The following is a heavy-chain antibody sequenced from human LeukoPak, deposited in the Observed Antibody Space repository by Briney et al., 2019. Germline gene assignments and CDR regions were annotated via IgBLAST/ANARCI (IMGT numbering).Heavy chain of an antibody. V-gene: IGHV3-30*18. D-gene: IGHD2-2*01. CDR3: PKGFSSTSCAIEFDY. CDR1: GFTFKNYG. J-gene: IGHJ4*02. Sequence: PGGSLRLSCAGSGFTFKNYGVHWVRQPPGKGLEWVAGISYDGGHIYYGDSVKGRFTISRDNSKNTVYVEMNSLRAEDTAVYYCPKGFSSTSCAIEFDYWGQGTLVTVSS. CDR2: ISYDGGHI.